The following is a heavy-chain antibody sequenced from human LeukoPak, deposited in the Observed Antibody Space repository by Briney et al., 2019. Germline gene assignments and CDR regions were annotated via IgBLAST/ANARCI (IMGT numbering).Heavy chain of an antibody. CDR1: GDTFSSYA. V-gene: IGHV1-69*13. Sequence: ASVKVSCKASGDTFSSYAISWVRQAPGQGLEWMGGIIPIFGTANYAQKFQGRVTITADESTSTAYMELSSLRSEDTAVYYCARPYDSRGYTYGVDVWGQGTTVTVSS. J-gene: IGHJ6*02. D-gene: IGHD3-22*01. CDR3: ARPYDSRGYTYGVDV. CDR2: IIPIFGTA.